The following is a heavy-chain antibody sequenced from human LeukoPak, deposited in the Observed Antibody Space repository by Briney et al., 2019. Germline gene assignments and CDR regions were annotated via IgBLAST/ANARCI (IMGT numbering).Heavy chain of an antibody. CDR3: ARVGYCSSTSCPRGAVDY. Sequence: SETLSLTCTVSGGSISSYYWSWIRQPPGKGLEWIGYIYSSGSTQYNPSLKSRVTISVDTSKNQFSLKLSSVTAADTAVYFCARVGYCSSTSCPRGAVDYWGQGTLVTVSS. CDR1: GGSISSYY. CDR2: IYSSGST. J-gene: IGHJ4*02. V-gene: IGHV4-59*01. D-gene: IGHD2-2*01.